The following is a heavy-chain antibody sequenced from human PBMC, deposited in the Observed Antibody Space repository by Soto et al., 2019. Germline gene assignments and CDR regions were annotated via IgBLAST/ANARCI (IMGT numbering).Heavy chain of an antibody. J-gene: IGHJ3*02. CDR1: GDSIRRIDYY. CDR2: IYFRGNT. D-gene: IGHD3-22*01. Sequence: PSETLSLTRAVSGDSIRRIDYYWTWIVQQTAYGXVRIGYIYFRGNTYYSPSLESRLTISVDTSKNQFSLKLTSVTAADTAVYYCARDRTSFGEGYDSSGYYYLDAFDIWGQGTMVT. V-gene: IGHV4-31*11. CDR3: ARDRTSFGEGYDSSGYYYLDAFDI.